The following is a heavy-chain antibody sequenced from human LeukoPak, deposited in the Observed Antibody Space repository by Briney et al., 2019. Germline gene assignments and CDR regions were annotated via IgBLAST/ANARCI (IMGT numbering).Heavy chain of an antibody. V-gene: IGHV3-48*02. D-gene: IGHD3-9*01. CDR2: ISSSSSTI. J-gene: IGHJ4*02. CDR3: AREMPRERYFDWLPKNYFDY. CDR1: GFTFSSYS. Sequence: PGGSLRLSCAASGFTFSSYSMNWVRQAPGKGLEWVSYISSSSSTIYYADSVKGRFTISRDNAKNSLYLQMNSLRDEDTAVYYCAREMPRERYFDWLPKNYFDYWGQGTLVTVSS.